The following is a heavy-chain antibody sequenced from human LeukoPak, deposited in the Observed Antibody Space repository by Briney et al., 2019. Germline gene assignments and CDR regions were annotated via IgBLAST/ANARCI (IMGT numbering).Heavy chain of an antibody. D-gene: IGHD6-13*01. CDR1: GFPLISYA. V-gene: IGHV3-30*04. CDR2: ISYDGSSK. J-gene: IGHJ4*02. CDR3: ARVRGSSSFDY. Sequence: GGSLRLSCAASGFPLISYAMHWVRQAPGKGLEWVAVISYDGSSKFYADSVKGRFTISRDNSKNTLDLQMNSLRTEDTAVYYCARVRGSSSFDYWGQGTLVTVSS.